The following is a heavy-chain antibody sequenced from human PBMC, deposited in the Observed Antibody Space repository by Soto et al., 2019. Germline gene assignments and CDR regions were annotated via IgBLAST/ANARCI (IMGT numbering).Heavy chain of an antibody. CDR1: GFAFSSYA. Sequence: GRSLRLSCAASGFAFSSYAMSWVRQAPGKGLEWVSAISGSGGSTYYADSVKGRFTISRDNSKNTLYLQMNSLRAEDTAVYYCAKVGSFMITSWIDYWGQGTLVTVSS. D-gene: IGHD3-16*01. CDR2: ISGSGGST. CDR3: AKVGSFMITSWIDY. J-gene: IGHJ4*02. V-gene: IGHV3-23*01.